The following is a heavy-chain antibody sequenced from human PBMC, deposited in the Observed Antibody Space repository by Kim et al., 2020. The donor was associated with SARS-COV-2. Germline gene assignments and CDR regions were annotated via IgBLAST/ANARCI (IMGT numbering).Heavy chain of an antibody. D-gene: IGHD6-13*01. V-gene: IGHV1-69*01. Sequence: ANYDRNSQGGVTITANESTSAAYMELSSLRSEDTAVYYCARAAAGFWFDPWGQGTLVTVSS. CDR3: ARAAAGFWFDP. J-gene: IGHJ5*02. CDR2: A.